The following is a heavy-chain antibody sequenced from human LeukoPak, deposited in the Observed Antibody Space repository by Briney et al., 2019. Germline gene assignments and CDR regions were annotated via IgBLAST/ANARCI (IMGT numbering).Heavy chain of an antibody. CDR3: ARAPGYSSGWSIDRWFDP. CDR2: IHYSGRT. J-gene: IGHJ5*02. Sequence: SETLSLTCTVSGGSISSSSYYWGWIRQPPGKGLEWIGNIHYSGRTHYNPSLKSRVTISVDKSKNQFSLKLSSVTAADTAVYYCARAPGYSSGWSIDRWFDPWGQGTLVTVSS. D-gene: IGHD6-19*01. V-gene: IGHV4-39*07. CDR1: GGSISSSSYY.